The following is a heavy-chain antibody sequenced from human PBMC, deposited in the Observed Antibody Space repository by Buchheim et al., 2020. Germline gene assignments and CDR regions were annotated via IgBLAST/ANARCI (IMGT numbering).Heavy chain of an antibody. CDR2: MWGDTDYK. CDR1: GFSFTNHV. D-gene: IGHD1-7*01. V-gene: IGHV3-23*01. Sequence: EVSLLESGGGLVQPGGSLRLSCEASGFSFTNHVISWVRQAPGKGLEWVSGMWGDTDYKYNADSVKGRFTISADNIRNTMYLEMNSLRVEDTAIYFCARGRQGTTGGDYWGQGTL. CDR3: ARGRQGTTGGDY. J-gene: IGHJ4*02.